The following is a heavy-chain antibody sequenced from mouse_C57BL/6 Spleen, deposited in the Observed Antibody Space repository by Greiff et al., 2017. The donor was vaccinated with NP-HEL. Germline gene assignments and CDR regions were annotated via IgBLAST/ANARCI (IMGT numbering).Heavy chain of an antibody. D-gene: IGHD2-4*01. V-gene: IGHV1-22*01. CDR3: ARWSTDYDVGYYFDY. Sequence: EVQLQQSGPELVKPGASVKMSCKASGYTFTDYNMHWVKQSHGKSLEWIGYINPNNGGTSYNQKFKGKATLTVNKSSSTAYMELRSLTSEESAVYYCARWSTDYDVGYYFDYWGQCTTLTVSS. J-gene: IGHJ2*01. CDR1: GYTFTDYN. CDR2: INPNNGGT.